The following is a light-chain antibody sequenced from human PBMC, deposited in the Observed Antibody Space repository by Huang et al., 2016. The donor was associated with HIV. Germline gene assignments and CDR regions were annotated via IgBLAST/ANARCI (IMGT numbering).Light chain of an antibody. Sequence: EIVLTQSPGTLSLSAGERATLSCRASQSVSSSYLAWYQQKPGRAPRLLIYCASSRATGIPDRFSGSGSGTDFTLTISRLEPEDFAVYYCQQYGSSPWTFGQGTKVEIK. CDR1: QSVSSSY. CDR3: QQYGSSPWT. V-gene: IGKV3-20*01. CDR2: CAS. J-gene: IGKJ1*01.